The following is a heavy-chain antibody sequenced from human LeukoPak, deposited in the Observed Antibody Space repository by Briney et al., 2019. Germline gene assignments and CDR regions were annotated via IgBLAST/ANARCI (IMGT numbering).Heavy chain of an antibody. CDR2: MNPNSGNT. CDR1: GXTXTSYD. CDR3: ARVWFGRFDI. V-gene: IGHV1-8*01. Sequence: GASVKVSXKAXGXTXTSYDINWGRQATGQGLEWMGWMNPNSGNTGYAQKFQGRVTMTRNTSISTAYMELSSLRSEDTAVYYCARVWFGRFDIWGQGTMVTVSS. J-gene: IGHJ3*02. D-gene: IGHD3-10*01.